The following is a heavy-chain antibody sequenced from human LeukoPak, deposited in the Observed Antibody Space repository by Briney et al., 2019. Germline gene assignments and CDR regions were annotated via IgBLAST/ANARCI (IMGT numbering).Heavy chain of an antibody. CDR2: ISYDGSSK. D-gene: IGHD5-18*01. J-gene: IGHJ4*02. Sequence: GGSLRLSCAASGFTFSSYGMHWVRQAPGKGLEWVAVISYDGSSKYYAGAVKGRFTISRDNSKNTLYLQMSSLRAEDTAVYYCAKGGSGYSYGHEDYWGQGTLVTVSS. CDR3: AKGGSGYSYGHEDY. CDR1: GFTFSSYG. V-gene: IGHV3-30*18.